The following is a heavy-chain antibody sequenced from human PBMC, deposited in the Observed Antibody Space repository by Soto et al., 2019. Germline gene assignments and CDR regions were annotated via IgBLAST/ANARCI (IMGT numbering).Heavy chain of an antibody. D-gene: IGHD5-12*01. CDR3: ARDSGTSGYDAYPSDYYYYMDV. CDR2: INPNSGGT. CDR1: GYTFTGYY. Sequence: ASVKVSCKASGYTFTGYYMHWVRQAPGQGLEWMGWINPNSGGTNYAQKFQGWVTMTRDTSISTAYMELSRLRSDDTAVYYCARDSGTSGYDAYPSDYYYYMDVWGKGTTVTVSS. V-gene: IGHV1-2*04. J-gene: IGHJ6*03.